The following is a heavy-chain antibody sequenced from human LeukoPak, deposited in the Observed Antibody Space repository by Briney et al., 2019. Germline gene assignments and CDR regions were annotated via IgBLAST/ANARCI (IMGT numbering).Heavy chain of an antibody. V-gene: IGHV4-39*01. CDR1: GGSISSSPYY. CDR2: IYYSGST. Sequence: PSETLSLTCTVSGGSISSSPYYWGWIRQPPGRELEWIGNIYYSGSTYYNPSLKSRVTISVDTSKNQFSLKLTSVTAADTAVYYCARAPGTTFDYWGHGNMVTVSS. CDR3: ARAPGTTFDY. D-gene: IGHD4-17*01. J-gene: IGHJ4*01.